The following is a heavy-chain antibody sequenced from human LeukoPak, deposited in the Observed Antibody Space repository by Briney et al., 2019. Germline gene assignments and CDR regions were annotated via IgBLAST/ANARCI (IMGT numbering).Heavy chain of an antibody. D-gene: IGHD2-8*01. J-gene: IGHJ4*02. CDR2: ISHSGST. Sequence: AETLSLTCAVYGGSFSGYYWSWIRQPPGKGLEWIGEISHSGSTNYNPSLKSRVTISVDTSKNQFSLKLSSVTAADTAVYYCARADIVLMVSASETYYFDYWGQGTLVTVSS. CDR1: GGSFSGYY. CDR3: ARADIVLMVSASETYYFDY. V-gene: IGHV4-34*01.